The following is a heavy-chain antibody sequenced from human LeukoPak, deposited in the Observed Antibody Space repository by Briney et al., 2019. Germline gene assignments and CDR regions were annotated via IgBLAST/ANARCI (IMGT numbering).Heavy chain of an antibody. CDR1: GFTFSSYS. CDR2: ISSSSTTI. V-gene: IGHV3-48*01. Sequence: GGSLRLSCAASGFTFSSYSMTWVRQAPGKGLEWLSYISSSSTTIHYADSVKGRFTISRDNAKNSLYLQMNSLRAEDTAIYYCARDEYYDSSGYTSWGQGTRVTVSS. CDR3: ARDEYYDSSGYTS. D-gene: IGHD3-22*01. J-gene: IGHJ4*02.